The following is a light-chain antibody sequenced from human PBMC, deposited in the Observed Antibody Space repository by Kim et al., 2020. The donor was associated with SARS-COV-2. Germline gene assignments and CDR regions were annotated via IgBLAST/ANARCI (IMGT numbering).Light chain of an antibody. CDR3: QAWDSSTVV. Sequence: SYELTQPPSVSVSPGQTASITCSGEKVGEKYACWYQQKPGQSPVLVIYQDNKRPSGIPERFSGSNSGNTATLTISGTQAMDEADYYCQAWDSSTVVFGGGTQLTVL. CDR2: QDN. V-gene: IGLV3-1*01. J-gene: IGLJ2*01. CDR1: KVGEKY.